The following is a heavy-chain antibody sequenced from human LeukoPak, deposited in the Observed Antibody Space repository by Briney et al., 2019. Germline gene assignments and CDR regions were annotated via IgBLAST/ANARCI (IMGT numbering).Heavy chain of an antibody. D-gene: IGHD3-22*01. Sequence: GGSLRLSCAASGFTFSDYYMSWIRQAPGKGLEWVSYISSSSTYTKYADSVKGRFTISRDNAKNSLYLQMDSLRAEDTAVYYCAREGYDSSGYYYGWWGQGTLVIVSS. J-gene: IGHJ4*02. CDR2: ISSSSTYT. V-gene: IGHV3-11*05. CDR3: AREGYDSSGYYYGW. CDR1: GFTFSDYY.